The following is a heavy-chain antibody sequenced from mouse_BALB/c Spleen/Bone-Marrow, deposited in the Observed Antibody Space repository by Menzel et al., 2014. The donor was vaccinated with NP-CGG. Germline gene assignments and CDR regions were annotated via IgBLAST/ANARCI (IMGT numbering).Heavy chain of an antibody. Sequence: VKLMESGPGLVAPSQSLSITCTVSGFSLSRYSVHWVRQPPGKGLEWLGMIWGGGSTDYNSALKSRLSISKDDSKSQVFLKMNSLQTDDTAMYCCASPWGGYHYAMDYWGQGTSVTVSS. CDR2: IWGGGST. CDR3: ASPWGGYHYAMDY. CDR1: GFSLSRYS. J-gene: IGHJ4*01. D-gene: IGHD2-2*01. V-gene: IGHV2-6-4*01.